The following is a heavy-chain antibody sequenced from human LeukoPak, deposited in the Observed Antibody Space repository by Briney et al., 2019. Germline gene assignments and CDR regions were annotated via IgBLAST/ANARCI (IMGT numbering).Heavy chain of an antibody. CDR1: GSSISSDY. J-gene: IGHJ4*02. V-gene: IGHV4-59*01. D-gene: IGHD2-15*01. CDR2: INYSGST. CDR3: GATRVRAVAARFDFWN. Sequence: SETLSLTCTVSGSSISSDYWSWLRQPPGKGLEWIGYINYSGSTNYNPSLKSRVTISVDTSKNQWYLLLSSVTAADTAMYYCGATRVRAVAARFDFWNWGQGTLVTVSS.